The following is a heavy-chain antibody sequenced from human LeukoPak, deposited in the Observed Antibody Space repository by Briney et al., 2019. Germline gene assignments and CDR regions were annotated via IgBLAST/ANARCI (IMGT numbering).Heavy chain of an antibody. CDR3: ARGPGAFDI. J-gene: IGHJ3*02. V-gene: IGHV1-2*02. Sequence: ASVKVSCRASGGTFSSYVINWVRQAPGQGLEWMGWINPNSGDTNYAQQFQGRVTMTRDTSFTTVYVEVSRLTSDDTAVYYCARGPGAFDIWGQGTMVTVSS. CDR2: INPNSGDT. CDR1: GGTFSSYV.